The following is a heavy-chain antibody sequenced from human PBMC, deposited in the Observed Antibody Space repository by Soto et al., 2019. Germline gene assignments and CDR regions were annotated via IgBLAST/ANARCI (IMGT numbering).Heavy chain of an antibody. J-gene: IGHJ3*02. V-gene: IGHV1-8*01. D-gene: IGHD3-22*01. Sequence: ASVKVSCKASGYTFTSYDINWVRQATGQGLEWMGWMNPSGGGTSYAQKFQGRVSMTRDTSTSTVYMELGSLRSEDTAVYYCAGDTSVSSRALDIWGQGTLVTVSS. CDR1: GYTFTSYD. CDR2: MNPSGGGT. CDR3: AGDTSVSSRALDI.